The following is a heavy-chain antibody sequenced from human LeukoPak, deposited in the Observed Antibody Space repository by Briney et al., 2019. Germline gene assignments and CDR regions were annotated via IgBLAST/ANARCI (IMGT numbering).Heavy chain of an antibody. CDR2: INPNSGGT. D-gene: IGHD1-14*01. J-gene: IGHJ5*02. V-gene: IGHV1-2*02. Sequence: ASVKVSCKASGYTFSGYYMHWVRQAPGQGLEWMGRINPNSGGTNYAQKFQGRVTMTRDTSISTAYMELSRLRSDDTAVYYCARAKPPTNWFDPWGQGTLVTVSS. CDR1: GYTFSGYY. CDR3: ARAKPPTNWFDP.